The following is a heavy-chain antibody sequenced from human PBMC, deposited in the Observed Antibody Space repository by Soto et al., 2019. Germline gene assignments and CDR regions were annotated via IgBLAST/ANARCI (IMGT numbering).Heavy chain of an antibody. CDR3: AREMIDFWTGHIPTPGMDV. V-gene: IGHV1-69*01. D-gene: IGHD3-3*01. Sequence: QVQLVQSGAEVKKPGSSVKVSCKASGGTFSSNAISWVRQAPGQGLEWMGGIIPIFGTANYAKRFQDRVTITADESTSTAHMELSSLRSEDTAVYYCAREMIDFWTGHIPTPGMDVWGQGTTVTVSS. CDR2: IIPIFGTA. J-gene: IGHJ6*02. CDR1: GGTFSSNA.